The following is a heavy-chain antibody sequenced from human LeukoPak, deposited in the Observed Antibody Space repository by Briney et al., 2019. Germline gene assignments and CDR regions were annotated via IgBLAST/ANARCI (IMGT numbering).Heavy chain of an antibody. CDR1: GFTFSSYN. CDR3: ARPRNWGSREGFDY. Sequence: GGSLRLSCAASGFTFSSYNMNWVRQAPGKGLEWVSYISSLSRTIYYADSVKGRFTIPRDNAKSSLYLQMNSLRAEDTAVYYCARPRNWGSREGFDYWGQGTLVTVSS. V-gene: IGHV3-48*01. CDR2: ISSLSRTI. J-gene: IGHJ4*02. D-gene: IGHD7-27*01.